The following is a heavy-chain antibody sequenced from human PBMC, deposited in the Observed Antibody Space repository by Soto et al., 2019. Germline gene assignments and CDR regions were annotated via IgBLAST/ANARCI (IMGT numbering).Heavy chain of an antibody. V-gene: IGHV2-5*02. J-gene: IGHJ5*02. CDR2: IYWDDDK. Sequence: QITLKESGPTLVKPTQTLTLTCTFSGFSLSTSGVGVGWIRQPPGKALEWLALIYWDDDKRYSPSLKSRLTITKDTSKNQVVTTRTNMYPVDTATYYRAHKSYDILPGYDNGWFDPWGQGTLVTVSS. CDR3: AHKSYDILPGYDNGWFDP. D-gene: IGHD3-9*01. CDR1: GFSLSTSGVG.